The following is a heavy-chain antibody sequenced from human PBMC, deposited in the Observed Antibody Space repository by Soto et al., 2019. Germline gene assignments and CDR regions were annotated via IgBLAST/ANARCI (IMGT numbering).Heavy chain of an antibody. CDR2: ISGSGGST. D-gene: IGHD3-10*01. CDR3: AKRSTQGRRSGYFDL. V-gene: IGHV3-23*01. Sequence: GGSLRLSCAASGFTFSSYAMSWVRQAPGKGLEWVSAISGSGGSTYYADSVKGRFTISRDNSKNTLYLQMNSLRAEDTAVYYCAKRSTQGRRSGYFDLWGRGTLVTVSS. J-gene: IGHJ2*01. CDR1: GFTFSSYA.